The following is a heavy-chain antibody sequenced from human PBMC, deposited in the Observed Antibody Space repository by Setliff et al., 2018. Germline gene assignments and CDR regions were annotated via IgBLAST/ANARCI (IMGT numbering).Heavy chain of an antibody. CDR1: GYTFTNYG. CDR3: ARINFYVSSGYYYAPDF. D-gene: IGHD3-22*01. Sequence: ASVKVSCKTSGYTFTNYGITWVRQAPGQGLEWMGWINNYSFKTNYPQKFLGRVTVTTDTSTGTAYMELGSLRPDDTAVYYCARINFYVSSGYYYAPDFWGQGTLVTVSS. CDR2: INNYSFKT. J-gene: IGHJ4*02. V-gene: IGHV1-18*01.